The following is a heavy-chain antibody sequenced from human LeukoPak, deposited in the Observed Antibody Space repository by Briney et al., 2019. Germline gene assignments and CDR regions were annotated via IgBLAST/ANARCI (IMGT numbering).Heavy chain of an antibody. CDR2: IYNSGST. J-gene: IGHJ4*02. Sequence: KPSETLSLTCTVSGGSISSDSYYWNWILQPPGKGLQGIGYIYNSGSTNYNTSLKTRVTISVDTSKNQLSLKMSSLTAADTAVYYCATGGSLLEYFDFWGQGTLVTVSS. CDR1: GGSISSDSYY. D-gene: IGHD1-26*01. V-gene: IGHV4-61*01. CDR3: ATGGSLLEYFDF.